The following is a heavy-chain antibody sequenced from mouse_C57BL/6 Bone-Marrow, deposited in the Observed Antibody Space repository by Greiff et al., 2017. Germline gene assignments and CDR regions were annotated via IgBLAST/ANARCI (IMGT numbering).Heavy chain of an antibody. J-gene: IGHJ2*01. CDR3: ARHYYGSSLYFDY. CDR2: INSDGGST. Sequence: EVQVVESGGGLVQPGESLKLSCESNEYEFPSHDMSWVRKTPEKRLELVAAINSDGGSTYYPDPMESRFIISRDNTKKTLYLQMSSMRSEDTALYYCARHYYGSSLYFDYWGQGTTLTVSS. D-gene: IGHD1-1*01. V-gene: IGHV5-2*01. CDR1: EYEFPSHD.